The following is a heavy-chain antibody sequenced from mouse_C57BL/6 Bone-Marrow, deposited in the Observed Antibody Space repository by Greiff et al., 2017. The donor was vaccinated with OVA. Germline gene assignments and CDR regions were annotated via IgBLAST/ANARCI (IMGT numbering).Heavy chain of an antibody. CDR1: GYAFTNYL. CDR2: INPGSGGT. CDR3: ARWDGFAY. D-gene: IGHD4-1*01. V-gene: IGHV1-54*01. Sequence: QVQLQQSGAELVRPGTSVKVSCKASGYAFTNYLIEWVKQRPGQGLEWIGVINPGSGGTNYNEKFKGKATLTADKSSSTAYTQLSSLTSEDSAVYFCARWDGFAYWGQGTLVTVSA. J-gene: IGHJ3*01.